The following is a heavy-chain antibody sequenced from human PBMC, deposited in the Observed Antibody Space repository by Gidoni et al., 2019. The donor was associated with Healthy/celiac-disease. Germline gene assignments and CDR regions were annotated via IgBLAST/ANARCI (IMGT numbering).Heavy chain of an antibody. V-gene: IGHV1-69*04. J-gene: IGHJ5*02. CDR3: ARDLAGT. CDR1: GGTFRSSS. CDR2: ILPTLGIA. D-gene: IGHD3-3*02. Sequence: QVQLVQSGAEVKKPGCSVKVSCKASGGTFRSSSFSWVGQAPGQGLEWMGRILPTLGIASYAQKFQGRVTITADKSTSTAYMGLSSLRSEDTAVYYCARDLAGTWGQGTLVTVSS.